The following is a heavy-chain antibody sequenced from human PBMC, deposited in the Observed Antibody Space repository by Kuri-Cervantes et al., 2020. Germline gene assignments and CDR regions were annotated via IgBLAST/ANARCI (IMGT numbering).Heavy chain of an antibody. CDR3: ARDSSRGYMDV. V-gene: IGHV1-2*04. Sequence: ASVKVSCKASGYTFTGYYMHWVRQAPGQGLEWMGWINPNNGDTYYAQNFQGWVTMTRDTSISTAYMELSRLGSDDTAVYYCARDSSRGYMDVWGKGTTVTVSS. CDR2: INPNNGDT. CDR1: GYTFTGYY. D-gene: IGHD2-2*01. J-gene: IGHJ6*03.